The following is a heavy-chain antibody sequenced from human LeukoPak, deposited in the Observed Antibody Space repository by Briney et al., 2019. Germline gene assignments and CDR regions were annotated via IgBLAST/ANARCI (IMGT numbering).Heavy chain of an antibody. D-gene: IGHD3-16*02. CDR2: ISGSGGSI. CDR3: AKTDAGGDYVWGSYPPIGYFDY. Sequence: GGSLRLSCAASGFTFSSYAMSWVRQAPGKGLEWVSAISGSGGSIYYADSVKGRFTISRDNSKNTLYLQMNSLRAEDTAVYYCAKTDAGGDYVWGSYPPIGYFDYWGQGTLVTVSS. CDR1: GFTFSSYA. V-gene: IGHV3-23*01. J-gene: IGHJ4*02.